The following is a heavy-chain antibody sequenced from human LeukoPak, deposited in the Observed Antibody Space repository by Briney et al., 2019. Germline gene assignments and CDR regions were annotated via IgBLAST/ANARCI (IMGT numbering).Heavy chain of an antibody. CDR3: VRVISGTPNWFDP. Sequence: GGSLRLSCAASGFTLTYGMSWVRQAPGRGLEWVSAVSGSGGSTDYADSVKGRFTISRDTSKDTMYLQLNSLRPEDTAVYYCVRVISGTPNWFDPWGQGTLVTVSS. D-gene: IGHD1-20*01. V-gene: IGHV3-23*01. J-gene: IGHJ5*02. CDR1: GFTLTYG. CDR2: VSGSGGST.